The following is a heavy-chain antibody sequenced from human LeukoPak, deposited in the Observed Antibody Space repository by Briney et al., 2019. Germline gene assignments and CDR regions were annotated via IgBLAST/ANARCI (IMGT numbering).Heavy chain of an antibody. CDR3: ARRKVGATNAFDI. D-gene: IGHD1-26*01. CDR2: IYPGDSDT. CDR1: GYSLTSYW. Sequence: GESLKISCKGSGYSLTSYWIGWVRQMPGKGLEWMGIIYPGDSDTGYSPSFQGQVTISADKSISTAYLQWSSLKASDTATYYCARRKVGATNAFDIWGQGTMVTVSS. V-gene: IGHV5-51*01. J-gene: IGHJ3*02.